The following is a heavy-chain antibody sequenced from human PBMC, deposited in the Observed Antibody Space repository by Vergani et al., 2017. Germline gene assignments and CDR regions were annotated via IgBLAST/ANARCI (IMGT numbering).Heavy chain of an antibody. CDR1: GFTFSSYS. Sequence: EVQLVESGGGLVKPGGSLRLSCAASGFTFSSYSMNWVRQAPGKGLEWVSSISSSSSYIYYADSVKGRFTISRDNAKNSLYLQMNSLRADDTAVYYCARDLGSGWYSSGNPYYFDYWGQGTLVTVSS. J-gene: IGHJ4*02. CDR2: ISSSSSYI. D-gene: IGHD6-19*01. V-gene: IGHV3-21*01. CDR3: ARDLGSGWYSSGNPYYFDY.